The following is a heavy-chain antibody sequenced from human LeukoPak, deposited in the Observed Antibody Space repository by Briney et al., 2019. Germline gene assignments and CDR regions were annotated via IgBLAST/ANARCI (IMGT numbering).Heavy chain of an antibody. V-gene: IGHV4-59*01. CDR2: IHSSGSS. J-gene: IGHJ4*02. CDR1: GGSISGYF. D-gene: IGHD2-15*01. Sequence: SETLSLTCTVSGGSISGYFWSCIRQPPGKGLEWIGYIHSSGSSSHNPSLKSRLTISVDTSKNQFSLKLSSVTAADTAVYYCARYCSGENCYSRSYDYWGQGTPVTVSS. CDR3: ARYCSGENCYSRSYDY.